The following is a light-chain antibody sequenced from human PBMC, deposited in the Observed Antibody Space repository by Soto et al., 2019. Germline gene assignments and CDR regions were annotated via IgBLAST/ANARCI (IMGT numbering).Light chain of an antibody. CDR1: QDVSTT. J-gene: IGKJ4*01. CDR2: GAS. Sequence: EMVVTQSPATLSVSPRERATLSCRASQDVSTTLAWYQQKPGQAPSLLIYGASTRATGTPARFSGSGSGTEFTLTISSLQSEDYEVYFCQQYIRWPLTFGGGTKVDIK. CDR3: QQYIRWPLT. V-gene: IGKV3-15*01.